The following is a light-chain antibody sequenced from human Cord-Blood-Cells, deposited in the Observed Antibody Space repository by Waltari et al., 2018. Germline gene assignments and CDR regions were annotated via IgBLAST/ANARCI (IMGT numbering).Light chain of an antibody. CDR1: QSISSW. CDR3: QQYNSYYT. V-gene: IGKV1-5*03. CDR2: KAS. J-gene: IGKJ2*01. Sequence: DFKITQPPSNPSESVEDRVTITCRASQSISSWLAWYQQKPGKAPKLLIYKASSLESGVPSRFSGSGSGTEFTLTISSLQPDDFATYYCQQYNSYYTFGQGTKLEIK.